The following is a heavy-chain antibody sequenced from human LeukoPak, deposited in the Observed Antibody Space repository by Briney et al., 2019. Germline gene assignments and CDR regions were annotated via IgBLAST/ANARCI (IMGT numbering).Heavy chain of an antibody. V-gene: IGHV4-59*12. CDR3: ARDHGGWYSGPFDY. D-gene: IGHD6-19*01. Sequence: SETLSLTCTVSGGSISSYYWSWIRQPPGKGLEWIGYIYYSGSTNYNPSLKSRVTISVDTSKNQFSLKLSSVTAADTAVYYCARDHGGWYSGPFDYWGQGTLVTVSS. J-gene: IGHJ4*02. CDR2: IYYSGST. CDR1: GGSISSYY.